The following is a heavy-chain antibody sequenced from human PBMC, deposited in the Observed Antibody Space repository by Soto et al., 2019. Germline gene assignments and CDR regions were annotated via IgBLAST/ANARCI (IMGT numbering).Heavy chain of an antibody. V-gene: IGHV4-31*03. CDR3: ARATSFSGHHGY. Sequence: QLQLQESGPGLVKPSQTLSLACTVAVGSFSSGGYYWSWIRQLPGKGLEWIGYIYYSGSTYYNPSLKSRFTISLDTSKNQCSLKLSSVTVADTAVYYCARATSFSGHHGYWGQGTLVTVSS. D-gene: IGHD7-27*01. CDR1: VGSFSSGGYY. CDR2: IYYSGST. J-gene: IGHJ4*02.